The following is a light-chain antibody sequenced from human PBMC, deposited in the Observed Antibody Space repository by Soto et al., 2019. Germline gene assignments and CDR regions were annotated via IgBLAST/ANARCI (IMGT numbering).Light chain of an antibody. CDR2: EVS. J-gene: IGLJ2*01. CDR1: SSDVGSYNR. CDR3: SSYTSSSTVV. Sequence: QSVLTQPPSVSGSPGQSVTISCTGTSSDVGSYNRVSWYQQPPGTAPKLMIYEVSNRPSGVPDRFSGSKSGNTASLTISGLQADDEADYYCSSYTSSSTVVFGGGTQLTVL. V-gene: IGLV2-18*02.